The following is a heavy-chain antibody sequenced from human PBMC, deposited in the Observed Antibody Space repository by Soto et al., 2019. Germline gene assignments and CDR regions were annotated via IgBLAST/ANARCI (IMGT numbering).Heavy chain of an antibody. CDR1: GFTFSSYS. D-gene: IGHD2-2*01. V-gene: IGHV3-21*01. CDR3: ARDGCSSTSCYVRYYYYYYGMDV. CDR2: ISSSSSYI. Sequence: PGGSLRLSCAASGFTFSSYSMNWVRQAPRKGLEWVSSISSSSSYIYYADSVKGRFTISRDNAKNSLYLQMNSLRAEDTAVYYCARDGCSSTSCYVRYYYYYYGMDVWGQGTTVTVS. J-gene: IGHJ6*02.